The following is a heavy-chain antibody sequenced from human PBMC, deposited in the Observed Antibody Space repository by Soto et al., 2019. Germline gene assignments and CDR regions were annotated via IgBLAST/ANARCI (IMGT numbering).Heavy chain of an antibody. CDR1: GFTFSSYA. V-gene: IGHV3-23*01. Sequence: EAQLLESGGGLVQPGGSLRLSCAASGFTFSSYAMNWVRQAPGKGLEWVSAIRGSGGSTYYADSVKGRFTISRDNSKDTLYLQMNSLRADDTVVYYCVKGDFGVDSWGQGTLVTVSS. CDR3: VKGDFGVDS. J-gene: IGHJ4*02. D-gene: IGHD3-3*01. CDR2: IRGSGGST.